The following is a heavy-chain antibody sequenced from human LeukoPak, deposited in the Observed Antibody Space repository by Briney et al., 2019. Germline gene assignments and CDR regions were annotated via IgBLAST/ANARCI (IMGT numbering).Heavy chain of an antibody. CDR3: ARVNGRYGGYFDY. CDR1: GFTFSSYE. Sequence: GRSLRLSCAASGFTFSSYEMNWVRQAPGKGLEWVSYISSSGSTIYYADSVKGRFTISRDNAKNSLYLQMNSLRAEDTAVYYCARVNGRYGGYFDYWGQGTLVTVSS. J-gene: IGHJ4*02. D-gene: IGHD2-8*01. CDR2: ISSSGSTI. V-gene: IGHV3-48*03.